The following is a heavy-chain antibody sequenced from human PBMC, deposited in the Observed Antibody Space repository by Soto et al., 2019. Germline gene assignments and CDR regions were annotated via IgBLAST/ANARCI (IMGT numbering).Heavy chain of an antibody. CDR2: INPSGGST. CDR3: ARDRRIVVVPAAMWGIGMDV. CDR1: GYSFTSYY. D-gene: IGHD2-2*01. V-gene: IGHV1-46*01. Sequence: GASVKPSCKASGYSFTSYYMHCVRQAPKQGLEWMGIINPSGGSTSYAQKFQGRVTMTRDTSTSTVYMELSSLRSEDTAVYYCARDRRIVVVPAAMWGIGMDVWGQGTTVTVSS. J-gene: IGHJ6*02.